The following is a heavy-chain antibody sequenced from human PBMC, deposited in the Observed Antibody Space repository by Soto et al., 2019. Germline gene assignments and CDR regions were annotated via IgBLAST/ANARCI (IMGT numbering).Heavy chain of an antibody. CDR1: GFTFSSYA. CDR2: ISGSGGST. J-gene: IGHJ4*02. D-gene: IGHD6-6*01. V-gene: IGHV3-23*01. Sequence: GGSLRLSCAASGFTFSSYAMSWVRQAPGKGLEWVSAISGSGGSTYYADSVKGRFTISRANSKNTLYLQMNSMSAEDTVLYYWAKDRDSSSSFDYWGQGTMVTVSS. CDR3: AKDRDSSSSFDY.